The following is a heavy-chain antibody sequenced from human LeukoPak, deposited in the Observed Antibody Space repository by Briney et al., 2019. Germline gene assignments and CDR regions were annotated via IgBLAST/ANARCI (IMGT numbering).Heavy chain of an antibody. D-gene: IGHD2-2*01. V-gene: IGHV1-2*02. J-gene: IGHJ4*02. CDR1: GYTFTGYY. CDR3: ARPRMVPAATEDFYFDY. CDR2: INPNSGGT. Sequence: ASAKVSCKASGYTFTGYYMHWVRQAPGQGLEWMGWINPNSGGTNYAQKFQGRVTMTRDTSISTAYMELSSLRSEDTAVYYCARPRMVPAATEDFYFDYWGQGTLVTVSS.